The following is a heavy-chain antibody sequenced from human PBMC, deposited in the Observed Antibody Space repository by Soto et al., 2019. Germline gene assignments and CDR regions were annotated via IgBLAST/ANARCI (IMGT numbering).Heavy chain of an antibody. V-gene: IGHV3-33*01. Sequence: QVQLVESGGGVVQPGRSLRLSCAASGFTFSSYGMHWVRQAPGKGLEWVAVIWYDGSNKYYADSVKGQFTIPRDNSKNTLYLQMNSLRAEDTAVYYCARDRRMGAAPDYWGQGTLVTVSS. CDR3: ARDRRMGAAPDY. J-gene: IGHJ4*02. D-gene: IGHD1-26*01. CDR2: IWYDGSNK. CDR1: GFTFSSYG.